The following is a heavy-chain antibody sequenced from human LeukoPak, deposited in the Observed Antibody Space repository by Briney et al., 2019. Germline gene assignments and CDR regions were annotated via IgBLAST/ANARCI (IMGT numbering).Heavy chain of an antibody. D-gene: IGHD2-2*01. CDR1: GFTFSSYG. J-gene: IGHJ4*02. V-gene: IGHV3-33*01. Sequence: GGSLRLSCAASGFTFSSYGMHWVRQAPGKGLEWVAVIRYDGSNKYYADSVKGRFTISRDNSKNTLYLQMNSLRAEDTAVYYCARGSSFSAKTVLACDYWGQGTLVTVSS. CDR2: IRYDGSNK. CDR3: ARGSSFSAKTVLACDY.